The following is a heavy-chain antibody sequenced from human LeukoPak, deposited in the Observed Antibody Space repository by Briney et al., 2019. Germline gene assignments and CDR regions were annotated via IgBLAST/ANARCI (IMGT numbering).Heavy chain of an antibody. CDR1: GFTFSTYW. J-gene: IGHJ4*02. V-gene: IGHV3-74*01. CDR3: ARGRFRDGDNPDY. D-gene: IGHD5-24*01. CDR2: INNDGRTT. Sequence: GGSLRLSCAASGFTFSTYWMNWVRHAPGKGLVWVSHINNDGRTTNYADSVKGRFTISRDNAKNTLFLQMNSLQAEDTALYYCARGRFRDGDNPDYWCQGTPVTVSS.